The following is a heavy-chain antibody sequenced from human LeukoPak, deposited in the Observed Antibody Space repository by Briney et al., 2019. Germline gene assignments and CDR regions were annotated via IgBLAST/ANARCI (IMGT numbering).Heavy chain of an antibody. Sequence: SETLSLTSAVYCGFFRGFYWRWIRHPPGKGLEGIGEINHSGSTNYNPSLKSRVTISVDTSKNQFSLKLSSVTAADTAVYYCARGIPRDGYPFDYWGQGTLVTVSS. CDR1: CGFFRGFY. V-gene: IGHV4-34*01. CDR2: INHSGST. CDR3: ARGIPRDGYPFDY. D-gene: IGHD5-24*01. J-gene: IGHJ4*02.